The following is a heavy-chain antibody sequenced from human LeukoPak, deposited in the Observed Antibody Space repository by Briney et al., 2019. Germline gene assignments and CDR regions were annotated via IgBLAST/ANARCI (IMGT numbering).Heavy chain of an antibody. CDR3: ARGNTMDY. CDR2: INHSGST. D-gene: IGHD2-2*01. J-gene: IGHJ4*02. V-gene: IGHV4-34*01. CDR1: GGSFSGYY. Sequence: MASETLSLTCAVYGGSFSGYYWSWIRQPPGKGLEWIGEINHSGSTNYNPSLKSRVTISVDTSKNQFSLKLSSVTAADTAVYYCARGNTMDYWGQGTLSPSPQ.